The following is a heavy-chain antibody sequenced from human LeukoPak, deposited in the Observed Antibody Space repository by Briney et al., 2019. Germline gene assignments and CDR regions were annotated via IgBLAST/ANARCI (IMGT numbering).Heavy chain of an antibody. CDR3: ARGPVVVVPAANGGDFDY. J-gene: IGHJ4*02. D-gene: IGHD2-2*01. CDR1: GGSFSGYY. Sequence: SETLSLTCAVYGGSFSGYYWSWIRQPPGKGLEWIGETNHSGSTNYNPSLKSRVTISVDTSKNQFSMKLSSVTAADTAVYYCARGPVVVVPAANGGDFDYWGQGTLVTVSS. V-gene: IGHV4-34*01. CDR2: TNHSGST.